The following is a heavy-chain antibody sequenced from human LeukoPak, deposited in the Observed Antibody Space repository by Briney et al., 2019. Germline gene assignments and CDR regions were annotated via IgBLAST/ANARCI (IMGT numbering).Heavy chain of an antibody. J-gene: IGHJ4*02. CDR1: GYTFTSYV. V-gene: IGHV1-8*01. Sequence: ASVKVSCKASGYTFTSYVINWVRQATGQGLEWMGRMNPNSGNTGYAQKFQGRVTMTRNTSISTAYMELSSLRSEDTAVYYCARSMVRGVRTPGYWGQGTLVTVSS. CDR2: MNPNSGNT. D-gene: IGHD3-10*01. CDR3: ARSMVRGVRTPGY.